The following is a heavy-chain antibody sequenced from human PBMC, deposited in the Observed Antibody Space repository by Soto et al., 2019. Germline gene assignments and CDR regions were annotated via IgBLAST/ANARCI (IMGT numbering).Heavy chain of an antibody. CDR2: FDRENGET. V-gene: IGHV1-24*01. Sequence: QVQLVQSGAEVRKPGASVKVSCKVIGYTLSELSLHWVRQAPGKGLEWMGGFDRENGETIYAQKFQGRATTTEDTSTETAYMELSSLRSEDRAVYYCVHSGTYSPYFDYWRQGTLVTVSS. CDR3: VHSGTYSPYFDY. J-gene: IGHJ4*02. D-gene: IGHD3-10*01. CDR1: GYTLSELS.